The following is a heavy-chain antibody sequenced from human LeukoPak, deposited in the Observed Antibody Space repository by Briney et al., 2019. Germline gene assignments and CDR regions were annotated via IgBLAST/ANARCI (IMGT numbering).Heavy chain of an antibody. CDR3: ARGAYHYGSGSYYFDY. J-gene: IGHJ4*02. V-gene: IGHV4-4*07. D-gene: IGHD3-10*01. CDR1: GGSISSYY. Sequence: SETLSLTCTVSGGSISSYYWSWIRQPAGKGLEWIGRIYTSGSTNHNPSLKSRVTMSVDKSKNQLSLKLSSVTAADTAVYYCARGAYHYGSGSYYFDYWGQGSLVTVSS. CDR2: IYTSGST.